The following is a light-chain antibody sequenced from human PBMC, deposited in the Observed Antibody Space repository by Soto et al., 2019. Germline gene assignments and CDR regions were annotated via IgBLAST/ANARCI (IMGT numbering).Light chain of an antibody. CDR3: QQYHNSPLT. J-gene: IGKJ1*01. CDR1: QSVSSY. V-gene: IGKV3-11*01. Sequence: EIVLTQSPATLSLSPGARAPLSCRASQSVSSYLAWYQQKPGQAPRLLIYDASNRATGIPDRFSGSGSGTDFTLTISRLEPEDFAVYYCQQYHNSPLTFGQGTKVDI. CDR2: DAS.